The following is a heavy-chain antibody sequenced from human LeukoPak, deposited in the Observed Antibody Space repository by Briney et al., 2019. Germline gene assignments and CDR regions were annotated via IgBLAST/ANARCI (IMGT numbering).Heavy chain of an antibody. CDR1: GGTFSSYA. CDR3: ARGAWNTMVRGAYYFDY. Sequence: SVKVSCKASGGTFSSYAISWVRQAPGQGLEWMGRIIPILGIANYAQKFQGRVTITADKSTSTAYMELSSLRSEDTAAYYCARGAWNTMVRGAYYFDYWGQGTLVTVSS. J-gene: IGHJ4*02. V-gene: IGHV1-69*04. D-gene: IGHD3-10*01. CDR2: IIPILGIA.